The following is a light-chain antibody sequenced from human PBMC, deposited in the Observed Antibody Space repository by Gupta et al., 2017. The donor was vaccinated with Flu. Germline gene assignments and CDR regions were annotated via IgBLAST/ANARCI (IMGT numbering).Light chain of an antibody. CDR1: QTVSSRR. J-gene: IGKJ2*01. CDR3: QQYTVSPLT. V-gene: IGKV3-20*01. Sequence: EIVLTQSPGTLSLSPGERATLSCRASQTVSSRRLAWCQQKPGQAPRLIIHGASNRAAGIPDRFSGSGSGTDFTLTISRVEPEDFAVYYCQQYTVSPLTFGQGTNLEIK. CDR2: GAS.